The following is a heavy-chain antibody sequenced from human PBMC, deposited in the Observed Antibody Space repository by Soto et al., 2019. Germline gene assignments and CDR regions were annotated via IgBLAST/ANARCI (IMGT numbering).Heavy chain of an antibody. V-gene: IGHV4-34*01. CDR1: GGSFSGYY. D-gene: IGHD3-9*01. Sequence: SETLSLTCAVYGGSFSGYYWSWIRQPPGKGLEWIGEVNHSGSTNYNPSLKSRVTISVDTSKNQFSLKLSSVTAADTAVYYCARGWSGLVIIRFDPWGQGTLVTISS. CDR2: VNHSGST. J-gene: IGHJ5*02. CDR3: ARGWSGLVIIRFDP.